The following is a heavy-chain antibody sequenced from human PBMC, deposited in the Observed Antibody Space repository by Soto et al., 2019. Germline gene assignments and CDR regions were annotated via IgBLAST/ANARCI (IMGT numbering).Heavy chain of an antibody. Sequence: QVQLQESGPGLVKPSQTLSLTCTVSGGSISSGGYYWSWIRQHPGKGLEWIGYIYYSGSTYYNPSLRSRVTISVYTAKNQFSLKLSSVTAADTAVYYCARVGGINGFDPWGQGALVTVSS. CDR1: GGSISSGGYY. V-gene: IGHV4-31*03. D-gene: IGHD3-16*01. CDR3: ARVGGINGFDP. CDR2: IYYSGST. J-gene: IGHJ5*02.